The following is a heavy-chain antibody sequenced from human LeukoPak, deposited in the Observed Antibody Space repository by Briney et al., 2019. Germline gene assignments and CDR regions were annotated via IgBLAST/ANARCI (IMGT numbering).Heavy chain of an antibody. CDR2: ISGSGAST. V-gene: IGHV3-23*01. CDR3: AKDVGKWESLHFFDY. J-gene: IGHJ4*02. CDR1: GFTLSTNA. D-gene: IGHD1-26*01. Sequence: PGGSLRLSCLTSGFTLSTNAMSWVRQAPGKGLEWISGISGSGASTYYADSVKGRFTISRDDSRSTLYLQMNSLRGDDTAVYYCAKDVGKWESLHFFDYWGQGTLVTASS.